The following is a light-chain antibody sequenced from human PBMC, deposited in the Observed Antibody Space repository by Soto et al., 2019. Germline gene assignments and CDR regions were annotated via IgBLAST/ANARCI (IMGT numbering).Light chain of an antibody. CDR1: SGSVSTSYY. V-gene: IGLV8-61*01. CDR3: ALYMGSGIWV. Sequence: QTVVTQEPLFSVSPGRTVTLTCGLSSGSVSTSYYPSWYQQTPGQAPRTLIYSTNTRSSGVPDRFSGSILGNKAALTITGAQADDEADYYCALYMGSGIWVFGGGTKLTVL. J-gene: IGLJ3*02. CDR2: STN.